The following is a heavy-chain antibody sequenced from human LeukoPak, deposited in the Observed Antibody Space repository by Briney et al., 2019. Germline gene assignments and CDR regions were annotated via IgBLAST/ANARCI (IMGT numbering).Heavy chain of an antibody. D-gene: IGHD3-22*01. CDR2: ISYDGSNK. V-gene: IGHV3-30-3*01. CDR3: ARLPYYYDSSGYWDHYYGMDV. CDR1: GFTFSSYA. Sequence: GGSLRLPCAASGFTFSSYAMHWVRQAPGKGLEWVAVISYDGSNKYYADSVKGRSTISRDNSKNTLYLQMNSLRAEDTAVYYCARLPYYYDSSGYWDHYYGMDVWGQGTTVTVSS. J-gene: IGHJ6*02.